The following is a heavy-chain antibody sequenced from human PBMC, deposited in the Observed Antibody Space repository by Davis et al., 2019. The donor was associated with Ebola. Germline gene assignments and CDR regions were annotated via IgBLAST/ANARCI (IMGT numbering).Heavy chain of an antibody. CDR2: LGTSADT. D-gene: IGHD1-26*01. Sequence: GGSLRLSCAASGFIFSSYVMSWVRQAPGKGLEWVSTLGTSADTYYAESVKGRFTISRDNSKNTLYLQMNSLRAEDTAVYYCARGGGGGSYYLDYWGQGTLVTVSS. J-gene: IGHJ4*02. CDR1: GFIFSSYV. CDR3: ARGGGGGSYYLDY. V-gene: IGHV3-23*01.